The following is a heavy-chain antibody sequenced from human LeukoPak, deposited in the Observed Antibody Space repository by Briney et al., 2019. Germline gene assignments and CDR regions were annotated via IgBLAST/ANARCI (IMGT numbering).Heavy chain of an antibody. CDR3: ARADHGGNSGAFDI. J-gene: IGHJ3*02. V-gene: IGHV3-30-3*01. Sequence: PGGSLRLSCAASGFTFSDYYMSWIRQAPGKGLEWVAVISYDGSNKYYADSVKGRFTISRDNSKNTLYLQMNSLRAEDTAVYYCARADHGGNSGAFDIWGQGTMVTVSS. CDR1: GFTFSDYY. CDR2: ISYDGSNK. D-gene: IGHD4-23*01.